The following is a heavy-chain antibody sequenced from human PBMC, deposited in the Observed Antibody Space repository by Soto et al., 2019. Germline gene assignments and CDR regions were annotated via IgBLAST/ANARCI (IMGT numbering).Heavy chain of an antibody. Sequence: QVQLVESGGGVVQPGRSLRLSCAASGFTFSSYGMHWVRQAPGKGLEWVAVIWYDGSNKYYADSVKGRFTISRDNSKNALYLQMNSLRAEDTAVYYCAREQYSYAQSYAFDIWGQGTMVTVSS. V-gene: IGHV3-33*01. J-gene: IGHJ3*02. CDR1: GFTFSSYG. CDR2: IWYDGSNK. D-gene: IGHD5-18*01. CDR3: AREQYSYAQSYAFDI.